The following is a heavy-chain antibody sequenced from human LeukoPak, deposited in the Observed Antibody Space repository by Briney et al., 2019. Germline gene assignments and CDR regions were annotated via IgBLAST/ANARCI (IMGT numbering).Heavy chain of an antibody. J-gene: IGHJ4*02. CDR2: IRYDGSDK. CDR3: AKGPEYDILTGYYVDY. V-gene: IGHV3-30*02. D-gene: IGHD3-9*01. CDR1: GFTFSSYG. Sequence: GGSLRLSCAASGFTFSSYGMHWVRQAPGKGLEWVAFIRYDGSDKYYADSVKGRFTISRDNSKNTLYLQMNSLRAEDTAVYYCAKGPEYDILTGYYVDYWGQGTLVTVSS.